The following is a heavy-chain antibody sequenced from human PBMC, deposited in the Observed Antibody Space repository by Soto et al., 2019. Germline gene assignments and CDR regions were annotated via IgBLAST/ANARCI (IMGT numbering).Heavy chain of an antibody. Sequence: ASVEVSCKTSGYSFTTYLMRWVCQAHGQRLEWMGWINTGNGDTKYSQQFQGRVTIARDTSASTSYMELSSLRSEDTAVYFCARPYINSWSTYFDYWGQGTLVTVSS. CDR2: INTGNGDT. CDR3: ARPYINSWSTYFDY. V-gene: IGHV1-3*04. J-gene: IGHJ4*02. D-gene: IGHD6-13*01. CDR1: GYSFTTYL.